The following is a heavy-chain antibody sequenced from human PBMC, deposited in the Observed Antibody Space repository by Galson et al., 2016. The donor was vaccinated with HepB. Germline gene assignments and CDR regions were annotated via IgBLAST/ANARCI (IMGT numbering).Heavy chain of an antibody. V-gene: IGHV4-34*01. CDR1: GGSFSGYY. CDR2: INHSGST. Sequence: SETLSLTCGVYGGSFSGYYWSWIRQPPGKGLECIGEINHSGSTNYNPSLKSRVTISVDASKNQFSLKVSSVTAADTAVYYCARGNDYGDFRDAFDIWGQGTVVTVSS. D-gene: IGHD4-17*01. J-gene: IGHJ3*02. CDR3: ARGNDYGDFRDAFDI.